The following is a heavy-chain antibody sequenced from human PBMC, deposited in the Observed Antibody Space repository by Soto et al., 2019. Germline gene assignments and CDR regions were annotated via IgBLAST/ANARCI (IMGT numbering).Heavy chain of an antibody. CDR1: GGFINSRGYY. Sequence: QVQLQESGPGLVKPSQTLSLTCTVSGGFINSRGYYWTWIRQHPGKGLEWIGYIYSSGNTFYNPSLRSRLMISLDPSKNQFSLRLTSVTVADTAVYYCARDDCSRTSCYLDYWCQGALVTVSS. CDR3: ARDDCSRTSCYLDY. J-gene: IGHJ4*02. CDR2: IYSSGNT. V-gene: IGHV4-31*03. D-gene: IGHD2-2*01.